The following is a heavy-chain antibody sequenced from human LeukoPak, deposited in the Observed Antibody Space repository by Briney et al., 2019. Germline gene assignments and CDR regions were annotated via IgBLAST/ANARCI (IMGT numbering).Heavy chain of an antibody. D-gene: IGHD6-19*01. J-gene: IGHJ6*02. CDR2: IYSGGST. CDR1: GFTFSSNY. V-gene: IGHV3-53*01. Sequence: GGSLRLSCTASGFTFSSNYMSWGRQAPGKGLEGVAVIYSGGSTYYADSVKGRFTISRDNSKNTLYLQMNSLRAEDTAVYYCAREPWGSGWTDYYYGMDVWGQGTTVTVSS. CDR3: AREPWGSGWTDYYYGMDV.